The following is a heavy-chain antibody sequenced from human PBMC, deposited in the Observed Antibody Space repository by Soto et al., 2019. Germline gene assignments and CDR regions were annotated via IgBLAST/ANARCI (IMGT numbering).Heavy chain of an antibody. V-gene: IGHV1-18*01. Sequence: ASVTVSCKASGYTFTRYGISWVRQAPGQGLEWMGWISAYNGNTNYARKLQGRVTMTTDTSTSTAYMELRSLRSDDTAVYYCARWNYYDSSGYYYFDYWGQGTLVTVSS. CDR1: GYTFTRYG. D-gene: IGHD3-22*01. J-gene: IGHJ4*02. CDR3: ARWNYYDSSGYYYFDY. CDR2: ISAYNGNT.